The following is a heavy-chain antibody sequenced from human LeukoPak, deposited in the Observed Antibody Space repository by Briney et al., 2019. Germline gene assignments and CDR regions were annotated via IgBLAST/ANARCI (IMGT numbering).Heavy chain of an antibody. CDR2: IYTSGST. V-gene: IGHV4-4*07. J-gene: IGHJ6*03. CDR3: ARGVLLWFGEVYYYYMDV. D-gene: IGHD3-10*01. Sequence: SETLSLTCTVSGGSISSYYWSWIRQPAGKGLEWIGRIYTSGSTNYNPSLKSRVTMSVDTSKNQFSLKLSSVTAADTAVYYCARGVLLWFGEVYYYYMDVWGKGTTVTISS. CDR1: GGSISSYY.